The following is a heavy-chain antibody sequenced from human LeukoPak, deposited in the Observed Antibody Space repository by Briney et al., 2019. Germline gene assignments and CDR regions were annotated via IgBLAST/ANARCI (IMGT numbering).Heavy chain of an antibody. CDR1: GFTFSSYS. D-gene: IGHD1-26*01. Sequence: PGGSLRLSCAASGFTFSSYSMNWVRQAPGEGLEWVSSISSSSSYIYYAVSVKGRFTISRDNAKKSLYLQMNSLRAEDTAVYYCARGRQNSGSYSDAFDIWGQGTMVTVSS. CDR2: ISSSSSYI. V-gene: IGHV3-21*01. J-gene: IGHJ3*02. CDR3: ARGRQNSGSYSDAFDI.